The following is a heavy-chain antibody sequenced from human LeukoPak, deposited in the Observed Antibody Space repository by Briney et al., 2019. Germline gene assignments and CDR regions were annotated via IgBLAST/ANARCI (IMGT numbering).Heavy chain of an antibody. CDR3: ARDRDSSGSWEVNFDY. CDR1: GFTFSGSA. V-gene: IGHV3-73*01. CDR2: IRSKANSYAT. J-gene: IGHJ4*02. Sequence: PGGSLKLSCAASGFTFSGSAMHWVRQASGKGLEWVGRIRSKANSYATAYAASVKGRFTISRDDAKNTAYLQMNSLKTEDTAVYYCARDRDSSGSWEVNFDYWGQGTLVTVSS. D-gene: IGHD6-25*01.